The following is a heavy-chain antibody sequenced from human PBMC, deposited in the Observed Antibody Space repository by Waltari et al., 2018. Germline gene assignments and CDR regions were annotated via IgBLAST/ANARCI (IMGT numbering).Heavy chain of an antibody. D-gene: IGHD3-3*01. CDR2: IYYSGST. CDR1: GGSISSSSYY. Sequence: QLQLQESGPGLVKPSETLSLTCTVSGGSISSSSYYWGWIRQPPGKGLEWIGSIYYSGSTYYNPSLKSRVTIAVDTSKNQFSLKLSSVTAADTAVYYCARETVTYYDFWSGPNWFDPWGQGTLVTVSS. V-gene: IGHV4-39*07. J-gene: IGHJ5*02. CDR3: ARETVTYYDFWSGPNWFDP.